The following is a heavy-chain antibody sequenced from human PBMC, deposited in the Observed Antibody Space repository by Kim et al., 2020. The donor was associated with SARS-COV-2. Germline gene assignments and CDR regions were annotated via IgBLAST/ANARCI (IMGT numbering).Heavy chain of an antibody. Sequence: LKSRVTISVDTSKNQFSLKLSSVTAADTAVYYCARGRGSYRYFVGGWFDPWGQGTLVTVSS. D-gene: IGHD3-16*02. CDR3: ARGRGSYRYFVGGWFDP. V-gene: IGHV4-34*01. J-gene: IGHJ5*02.